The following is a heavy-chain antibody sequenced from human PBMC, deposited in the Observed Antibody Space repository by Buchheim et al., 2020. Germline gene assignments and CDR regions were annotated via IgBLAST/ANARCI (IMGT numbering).Heavy chain of an antibody. CDR3: ARDGRLGGATDVFDI. V-gene: IGHV4-39*02. J-gene: IGHJ3*02. Sequence: QLQLQESGPGLVKPSETLSLTCTVSGGSISSTYYYWGWIRQPPGKGLEWIGSIYYSGSTYYNPSLKSRVAISVDTSKNQFSLKLSSVTAADTAVYYCARDGRLGGATDVFDIWGQGT. CDR2: IYYSGST. D-gene: IGHD1-26*01. CDR1: GGSISSTYYY.